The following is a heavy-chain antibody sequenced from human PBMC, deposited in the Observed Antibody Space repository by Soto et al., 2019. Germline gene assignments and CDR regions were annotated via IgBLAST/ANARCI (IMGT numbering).Heavy chain of an antibody. V-gene: IGHV4-30-2*01. Sequence: SETLSLTCAVSGGSISSGGYSWSWIRQPPGKGLEWIGYIYHSGSTYYNPSLKSRVTISVDRPKNQFSLKLSSVTAADTAVYYCARVGDSSGYYRLNWFDPWGQGTLVTVSS. J-gene: IGHJ5*02. CDR2: IYHSGST. CDR3: ARVGDSSGYYRLNWFDP. D-gene: IGHD3-22*01. CDR1: GGSISSGGYS.